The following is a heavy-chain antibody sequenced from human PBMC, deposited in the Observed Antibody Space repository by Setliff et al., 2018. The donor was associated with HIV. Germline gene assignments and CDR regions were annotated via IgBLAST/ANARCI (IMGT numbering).Heavy chain of an antibody. J-gene: IGHJ5*02. CDR3: AREPIYCSGGSCYSGLGWFDP. Sequence: HPGGSLRLSCAASGFTFSNFAMSWVRKVPGKGLLWVARINSDDTITNYADSVKGRFTISRDNAKNTLYLQMNSLRAGDTAVYYCAREPIYCSGGSCYSGLGWFDPWGQGTLVTVSS. D-gene: IGHD2-15*01. CDR2: INSDDTIT. CDR1: GFTFSNFA. V-gene: IGHV3-74*01.